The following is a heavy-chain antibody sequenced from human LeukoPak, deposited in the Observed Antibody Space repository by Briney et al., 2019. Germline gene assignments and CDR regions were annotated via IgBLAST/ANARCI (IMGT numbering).Heavy chain of an antibody. CDR1: GGSISSYY. D-gene: IGHD3-22*01. CDR3: ARESYYDSSGYHYWYFDL. J-gene: IGHJ2*01. CDR2: IYTSGST. V-gene: IGHV4-4*07. Sequence: SETLSLTCTVSGGSISSYYWSWIRQPAGKGLEWIGRIYTSGSTNYNPSLKSRVTMSVDTSKNQFSLKLSSVTAADTAVYYCARESYYDSSGYHYWYFDLWGRGTLVTVSS.